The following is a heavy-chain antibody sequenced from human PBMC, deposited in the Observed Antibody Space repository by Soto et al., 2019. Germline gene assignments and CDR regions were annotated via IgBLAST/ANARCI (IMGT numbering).Heavy chain of an antibody. Sequence: GGSLRLSCVASGFRFSDHSMTWVRQSPGKGLQWIAYISSGIDNIYYAESVRGRFTVSSDNSKNTLYLQMNNLKPDDTAIYYCTRGTRADSSGTGAHWGQGTPVTAPQ. V-gene: IGHV3-21*05. D-gene: IGHD1-26*01. J-gene: IGHJ4*02. CDR2: ISSGIDNI. CDR1: GFRFSDHS. CDR3: TRGTRADSSGTGAH.